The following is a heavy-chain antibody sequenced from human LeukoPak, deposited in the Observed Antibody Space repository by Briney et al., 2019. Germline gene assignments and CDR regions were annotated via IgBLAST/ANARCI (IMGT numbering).Heavy chain of an antibody. Sequence: ASVKVSRKASGYTFTGYYMHWVRQAPGQGLEWMGWINPNSGGTDYAQKFQGRVTMTRDTSISTAYMELSRLRSDDTAVYYCAVYSSSSLGNWFDPWGQGTLVTVSS. J-gene: IGHJ5*02. CDR1: GYTFTGYY. D-gene: IGHD6-6*01. CDR3: AVYSSSSLGNWFDP. CDR2: INPNSGGT. V-gene: IGHV1-2*02.